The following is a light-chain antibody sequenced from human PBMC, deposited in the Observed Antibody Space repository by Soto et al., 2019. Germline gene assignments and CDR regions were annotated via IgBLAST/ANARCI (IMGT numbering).Light chain of an antibody. V-gene: IGKV1-9*01. CDR3: QQVNSHPRT. CDR2: AAS. Sequence: DIQLTQSPSFLSASVGDRVTITCRASQAISSYLTWYQQKPGKAPKLLIYAASTLQSGVPSRFSGSGSGTEFTLTITSLQPEDFATYYCQQVNSHPRTFGGGTEEEIK. CDR1: QAISSY. J-gene: IGKJ4*01.